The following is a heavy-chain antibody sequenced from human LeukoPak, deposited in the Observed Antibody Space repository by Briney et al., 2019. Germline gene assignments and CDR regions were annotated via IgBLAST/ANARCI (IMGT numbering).Heavy chain of an antibody. J-gene: IGHJ4*02. CDR2: IYYSGST. Sequence: SETLSLTCTVSGGSISSYYWSWIRQPPGKGLEWIGYIYYSGSTNYNPSLKSRVTISVDTSKNQFSLKLSSVTAADTAVCYCARHRGAYDSSGYYTYYFDYWGQGTLVTVSS. D-gene: IGHD3-22*01. CDR3: ARHRGAYDSSGYYTYYFDY. CDR1: GGSISSYY. V-gene: IGHV4-59*08.